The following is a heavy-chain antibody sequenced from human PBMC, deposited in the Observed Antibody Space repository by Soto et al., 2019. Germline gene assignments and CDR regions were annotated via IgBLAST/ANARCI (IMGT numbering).Heavy chain of an antibody. V-gene: IGHV4-31*03. CDR3: ASVYCSSTSCDLDD. J-gene: IGHJ4*02. Sequence: QVQLQESGPGLVKPSQTLSLTCTVSGGSISSGGYYWRWIRQHPGKGLEWIGYIYYSGSTYYNPSLKSRGTISVDTSKNQVALKLSSVTAADTAVYYCASVYCSSTSCDLDDWGQGTLVTVSS. D-gene: IGHD2-2*01. CDR1: GGSISSGGYY. CDR2: IYYSGST.